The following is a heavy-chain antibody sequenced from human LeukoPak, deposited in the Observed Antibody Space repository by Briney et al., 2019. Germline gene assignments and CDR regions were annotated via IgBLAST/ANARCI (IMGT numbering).Heavy chain of an antibody. V-gene: IGHV3-48*04. CDR1: GFNLSRDS. D-gene: IGHD6-6*01. Sequence: PGGSLRLSCAASGFNLSRDSMNWVRQAPGEGLEWVSYISSSGSTIYYADSVKGRFTISRDNAKNSLYLQMNSLRAEDTAVYYCARDQAARRGALGYFDYWGQGTLVTVSS. CDR2: ISSSGSTI. CDR3: ARDQAARRGALGYFDY. J-gene: IGHJ4*02.